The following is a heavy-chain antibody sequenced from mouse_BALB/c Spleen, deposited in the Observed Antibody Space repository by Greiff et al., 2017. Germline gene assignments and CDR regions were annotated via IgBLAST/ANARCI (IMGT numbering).Heavy chain of an antibody. Sequence: QVQLQQSGAELARPGASVKLSCKASGYTFTDYYINWVKQRTGQGLEWIGEIYPGSGNTYYNEKFKGKATLTADKSSSTAYMQLSSLTSEDSAVYFCARRSYYGNSFDYGGQGTTLTVSS. CDR2: IYPGSGNT. D-gene: IGHD2-10*01. V-gene: IGHV1-77*01. CDR1: GYTFTDYY. J-gene: IGHJ2*01. CDR3: ARRSYYGNSFDY.